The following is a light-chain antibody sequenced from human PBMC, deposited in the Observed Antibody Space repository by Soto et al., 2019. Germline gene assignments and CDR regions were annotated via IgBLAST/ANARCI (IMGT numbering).Light chain of an antibody. J-gene: IGLJ1*01. V-gene: IGLV2-14*01. CDR3: SSYSSSTAYL. Sequence: QSALTQPASVSGSPGQSITISCTGTSSDVGGYDYVSWYQLHPGKAPKLMIFEVSNRPSGVSYRFSGSKSGNTASLTISGLRDEDEDDYFCSSYSSSTAYLFGTGTKVTVL. CDR2: EVS. CDR1: SSDVGGYDY.